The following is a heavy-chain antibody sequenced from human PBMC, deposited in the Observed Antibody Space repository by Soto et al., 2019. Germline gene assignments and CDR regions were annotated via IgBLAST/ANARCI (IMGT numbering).Heavy chain of an antibody. CDR3: ARPFFGVVSIDAFDI. CDR2: IDPSDSYT. CDR1: GYRFTSYW. V-gene: IGHV5-10-1*01. D-gene: IGHD3-3*01. Sequence: AECLNSSCQDSGYRFTSYWIIWVLQMPGKGLEWMGRIDPSDSYTNYSPSFQGHVTISADKSISTAYLQWSSLKASDTAMYYCARPFFGVVSIDAFDIWGQGTLVTVSS. J-gene: IGHJ3*02.